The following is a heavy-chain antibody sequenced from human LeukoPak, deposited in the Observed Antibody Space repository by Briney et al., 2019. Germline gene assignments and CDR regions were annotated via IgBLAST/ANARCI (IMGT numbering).Heavy chain of an antibody. D-gene: IGHD6-19*01. CDR2: IYYSGST. J-gene: IGHJ6*03. Sequence: SETLSLTCTVSGGSVSSGSYYWSWIRQPPGKGLEWIGYIYYSGSTNYNPSLKSRVTISIDTSKNQFSLKLSSVTAADTAVYYCAGAQRGQWLANYHYYYMDVWGKGTTVTVSS. V-gene: IGHV4-61*01. CDR1: GGSVSSGSYY. CDR3: AGAQRGQWLANYHYYYMDV.